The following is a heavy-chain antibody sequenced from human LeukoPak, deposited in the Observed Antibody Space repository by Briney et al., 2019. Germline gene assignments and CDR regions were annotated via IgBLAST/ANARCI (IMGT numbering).Heavy chain of an antibody. J-gene: IGHJ4*02. CDR1: GFTFSSYA. V-gene: IGHV3-30-3*01. CDR3: ARDTAAIAVAGTYYFDY. D-gene: IGHD6-19*01. CDR2: ISYDGSNK. Sequence: GGSLRLSCAASGFTFSSYAMHWVRQAPGKGLEWVAVISYDGSNKYYADSVKGRFTISRDNSKNTLYLQMNSLRAEDTAVYCCARDTAAIAVAGTYYFDYWGQGTLVTVSS.